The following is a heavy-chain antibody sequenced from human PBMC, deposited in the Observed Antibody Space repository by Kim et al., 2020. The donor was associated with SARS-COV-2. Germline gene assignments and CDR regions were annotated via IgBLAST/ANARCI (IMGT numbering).Heavy chain of an antibody. CDR1: GFIFSNAW. CDR3: TTDQYGILPYFDY. J-gene: IGHJ4*02. V-gene: IGHV3-15*01. D-gene: IGHD6-6*01. Sequence: GGSLRLSCAASGFIFSNAWMNWVRQAPGKGLEWVGRIKSTTDGGTTDYAAPVKGRVIISRDDSKNTLYLQMNSLKTKDTGVYYCTTDQYGILPYFDYWGQGTLVTVSS. CDR2: IKSTTDGGTT.